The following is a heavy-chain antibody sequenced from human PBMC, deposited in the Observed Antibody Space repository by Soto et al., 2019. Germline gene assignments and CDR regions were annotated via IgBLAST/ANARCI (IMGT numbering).Heavy chain of an antibody. CDR2: INHSGST. V-gene: IGHV4-34*01. D-gene: IGHD1-26*01. CDR3: ASQYSGSYPDAFDI. J-gene: IGHJ3*02. Sequence: SETLSLTCAVYGGSFSGYYWSWIRQPPGKGLEWIGEINHSGSTNYNPSLKSRVTISVDTSKNQFSLKLSSVTAADTAVYYCASQYSGSYPDAFDIWGQGTMVTVSS. CDR1: GGSFSGYY.